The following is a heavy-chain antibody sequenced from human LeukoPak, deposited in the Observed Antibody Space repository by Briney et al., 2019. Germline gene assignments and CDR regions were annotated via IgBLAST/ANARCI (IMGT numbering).Heavy chain of an antibody. CDR3: ALIVVVPAAMHFDY. Sequence: ASVKVSCKASGYTFTGYYMHWVRQAPGQGLEWMGWINPNSGGTNYAQKFQGRVTMTRDTSISTAYMELSRLRSDDTAVYYCALIVVVPAAMHFDYWGQGTLVTVSS. J-gene: IGHJ4*02. CDR1: GYTFTGYY. CDR2: INPNSGGT. D-gene: IGHD2-2*01. V-gene: IGHV1-2*02.